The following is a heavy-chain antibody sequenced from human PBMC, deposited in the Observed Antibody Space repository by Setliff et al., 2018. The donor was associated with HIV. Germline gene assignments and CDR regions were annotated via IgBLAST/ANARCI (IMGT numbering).Heavy chain of an antibody. CDR1: SVSISNYY. D-gene: IGHD3-10*01. J-gene: IGHJ4*02. Sequence: KPSETLSLTCTVSSVSISNYYWSWIRQPAGKGLEWIGRIYTSGNTNYNPSLKSRVTMSVDTSKKQFSLKLTSVTAADTAVYYCAGHFYYSGSGIWAGLDSWGQGTLVTVSS. CDR3: AGHFYYSGSGIWAGLDS. CDR2: IYTSGNT. V-gene: IGHV4-4*07.